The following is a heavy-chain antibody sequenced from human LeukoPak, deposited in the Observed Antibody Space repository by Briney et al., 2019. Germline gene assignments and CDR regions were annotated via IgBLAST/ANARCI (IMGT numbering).Heavy chain of an antibody. J-gene: IGHJ4*02. CDR2: ISSSSSYI. D-gene: IGHD1-26*01. Sequence: GGSLRLSCAASGFTFSSYSMNWVRQAPGKGLEWVSSISSSSSYIYYADSVKGRFTISRDNAKNSLYLQMNSLRAEDTAVYYCARDLGNRVGATTDDYWGQGTLVTVSS. V-gene: IGHV3-21*01. CDR1: GFTFSSYS. CDR3: ARDLGNRVGATTDDY.